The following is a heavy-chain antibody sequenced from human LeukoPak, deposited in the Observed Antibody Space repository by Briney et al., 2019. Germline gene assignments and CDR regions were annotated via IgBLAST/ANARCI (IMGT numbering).Heavy chain of an antibody. D-gene: IGHD4-17*01. CDR2: INHSGST. V-gene: IGHV4-34*01. Sequence: SETLSLTCAVYGGSFSGYYWSWIRQPPGKGLEWIGEINHSGSTNYNPSLKSRVTIPVDTSKNQFSLKLSSVTAADTAVYYCARKVTTMTMGAGAFDIWGQGTMVTVSS. CDR3: ARKVTTMTMGAGAFDI. J-gene: IGHJ3*02. CDR1: GGSFSGYY.